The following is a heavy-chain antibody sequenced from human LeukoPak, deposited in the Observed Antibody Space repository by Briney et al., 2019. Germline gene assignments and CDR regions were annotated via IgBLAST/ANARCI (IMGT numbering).Heavy chain of an antibody. CDR2: MNPNSGNT. J-gene: IGHJ6*02. V-gene: IGHV1-8*01. CDR3: ARGGGYSYGYGMDV. D-gene: IGHD5-18*01. Sequence: ASVTVSCKASGYTFTSYDINWVRQATGQGLEWMGWMNPNSGNTGYAQKFQGRVTMTRSTSISTAYMELSSLRSEDTAVYYCARGGGYSYGYGMDVWGQGTTVTVSS. CDR1: GYTFTSYD.